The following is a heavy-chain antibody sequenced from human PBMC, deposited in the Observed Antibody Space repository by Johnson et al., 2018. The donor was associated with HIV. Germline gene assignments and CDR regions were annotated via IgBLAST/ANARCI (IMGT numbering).Heavy chain of an antibody. CDR3: AKVRYSSSWYLAGAFDI. CDR1: GFTFSTYA. CDR2: ISGSGGST. D-gene: IGHD6-13*01. J-gene: IGHJ3*02. V-gene: IGHV3-23*04. Sequence: VQLVESGGGLVQPGGSLRLSCAASGFTFSTYALHWVRQAPGKGLEWVSAISGSGGSTYYADSVKGQFTISRDNSKNTLYLQMNSLRAEDTAIYYCAKVRYSSSWYLAGAFDIWGQGTMFTVSS.